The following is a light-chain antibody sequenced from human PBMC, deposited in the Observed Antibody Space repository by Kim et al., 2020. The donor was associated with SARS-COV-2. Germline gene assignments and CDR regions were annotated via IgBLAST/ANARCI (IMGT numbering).Light chain of an antibody. Sequence: GQKITISCSAGSSHIGNKFVSWYQQLLGTAPKHIIYDTYERPSGISVRFSGSKSGTSATLTITGLQTGDEADYYCAAWDTSLRDHVFGTGTKVTVL. V-gene: IGLV1-51*01. CDR3: AAWDTSLRDHV. CDR2: DTY. J-gene: IGLJ1*01. CDR1: SSHIGNKF.